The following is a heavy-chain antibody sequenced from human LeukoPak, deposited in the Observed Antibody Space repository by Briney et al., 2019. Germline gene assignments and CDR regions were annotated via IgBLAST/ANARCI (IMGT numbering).Heavy chain of an antibody. CDR3: XXXAXAAXLDTFDI. D-gene: IGHD2-15*01. V-gene: IGHV5-51*01. Sequence: GESLKISCKGSGFYFNTYWIGWVRQMPGKGLEWMGVIYPGDSHTRYSASFQGQVIISADTSFSTAYLQWSSLKASDTAMYYXXXXAXAAXLDTFDIWGQGTRVTVSS. CDR1: GFYFNTYW. J-gene: IGHJ3*02. CDR2: IYPGDSHT.